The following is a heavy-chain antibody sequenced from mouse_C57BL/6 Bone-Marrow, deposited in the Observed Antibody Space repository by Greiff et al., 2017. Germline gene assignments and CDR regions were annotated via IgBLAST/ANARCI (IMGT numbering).Heavy chain of an antibody. CDR2: IYPGDGDT. CDR3: TTTAHYFDY. J-gene: IGHJ2*01. D-gene: IGHD1-2*01. Sequence: QVQLKESGAELVKPGASVKISCKVSGYAFSTYWMNWVKQRPGKGLEWIGQIYPGDGDTNYNGKFKGKATLTADKSSSTAYLQLSSLTSEDTAVYYCTTTAHYFDYWGQGTTLTVSS. CDR1: GYAFSTYW. V-gene: IGHV1-80*01.